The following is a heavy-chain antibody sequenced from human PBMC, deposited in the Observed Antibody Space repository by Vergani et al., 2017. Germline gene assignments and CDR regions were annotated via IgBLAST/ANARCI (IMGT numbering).Heavy chain of an antibody. Sequence: QVQLQESGPGLLKPSQTLSLTCSVAGDSISSVNYYWNWIRQPAGKGLEWMGRIYSSGSTSYNPSIKSRITMSLDTSKHQFSLSLSSVTAADTAVYYCARGTFLHAFDNWGQGTVVTVSS. CDR3: ARGTFLHAFDN. CDR1: GDSISSVNYY. J-gene: IGHJ3*02. CDR2: IYSSGST. D-gene: IGHD1-26*01. V-gene: IGHV4-61*02.